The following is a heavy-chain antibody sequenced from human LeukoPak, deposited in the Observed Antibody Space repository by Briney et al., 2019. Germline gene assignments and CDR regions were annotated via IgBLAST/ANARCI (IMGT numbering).Heavy chain of an antibody. Sequence: SVKVSCKASGGTFSSYAISWVRQAPGQGLEWMGGIIPIFGTANYAQKFQGRVTITTDESTSTAYMELSSLRSEDTAVYYCARSARPPRQYSSSSYYFDYWGQGTLVTVSS. J-gene: IGHJ4*02. D-gene: IGHD6-6*01. CDR2: IIPIFGTA. CDR1: GGTFSSYA. CDR3: ARSARPPRQYSSSSYYFDY. V-gene: IGHV1-69*05.